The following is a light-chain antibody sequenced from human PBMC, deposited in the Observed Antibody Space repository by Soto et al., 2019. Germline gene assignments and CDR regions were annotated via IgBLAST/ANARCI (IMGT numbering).Light chain of an antibody. Sequence: EIVLTQSPGPLSLSPGERATLSCRASQSVRSNYLAWYQQKPGQAPRLLIYGASSRATGIPDRFSGSGSGTDFTLTISRLEPEDLAVYYCQHYGSSAYTFGQGTTLEIK. V-gene: IGKV3-20*01. J-gene: IGKJ2*01. CDR3: QHYGSSAYT. CDR1: QSVRSNY. CDR2: GAS.